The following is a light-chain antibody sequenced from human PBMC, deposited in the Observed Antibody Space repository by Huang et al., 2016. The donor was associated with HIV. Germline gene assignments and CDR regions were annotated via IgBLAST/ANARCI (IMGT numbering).Light chain of an antibody. Sequence: EIVMTQFPATLSVSPGEGATLSCGASQSVSSNLAWYQQKPGQAPRLLIYRASTRATGIPARFSGSGSGTDFTLIITSLQSEDFAVYYCQHYNNWPYTFGQGTKLEIK. J-gene: IGKJ2*01. CDR2: RAS. CDR3: QHYNNWPYT. CDR1: QSVSSN. V-gene: IGKV3-15*01.